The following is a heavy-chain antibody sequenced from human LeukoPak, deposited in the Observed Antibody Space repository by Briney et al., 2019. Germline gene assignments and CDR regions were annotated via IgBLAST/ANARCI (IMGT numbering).Heavy chain of an antibody. Sequence: GGSLRLSCAASGFTVNNKYMTWVRQAPGKGLEWVSLIYNDGRTYYADSVKGRFTISRDNSKNTLYLQMNSLRAEDTAVYYCARYSILRYFDWLEGGYFDYWGQGTLVTVSS. CDR1: GFTVNNKY. V-gene: IGHV3-53*01. CDR3: ARYSILRYFDWLEGGYFDY. D-gene: IGHD3-9*01. CDR2: IYNDGRT. J-gene: IGHJ4*02.